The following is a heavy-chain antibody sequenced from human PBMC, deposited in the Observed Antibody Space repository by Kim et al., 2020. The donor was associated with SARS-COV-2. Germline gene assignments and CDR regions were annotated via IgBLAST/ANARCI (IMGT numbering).Heavy chain of an antibody. D-gene: IGHD2-21*01. Sequence: GGSLRLSCAASGFTFISYSMNWVRQAPGKGLEWVSSISSSSRYIYYADSVKGRFTISRDNAKNSLYLQMNSLRAEDTVVYYCARGGRDSQSYHDGYVIWGQGTMVTNSS. CDR3: ARGGRDSQSYHDGYVI. CDR1: GFTFISYS. J-gene: IGHJ3*02. V-gene: IGHV3-21*04. CDR2: ISSSSRYI.